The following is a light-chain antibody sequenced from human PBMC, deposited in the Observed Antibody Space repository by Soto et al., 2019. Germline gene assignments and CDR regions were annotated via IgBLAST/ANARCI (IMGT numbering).Light chain of an antibody. CDR2: LAT. J-gene: IGKJ4*01. Sequence: IPMPPPPSSLTASVGDRVTITCRASQSIGRFLNWHQQKPGRAPNVLIYLATTLRSGVPARFSGSGSGTDFNLTINSLEPEDFANYFCQQSFTTPLTFGGGTKVDIK. CDR1: QSIGRF. V-gene: IGKV1-39*01. CDR3: QQSFTTPLT.